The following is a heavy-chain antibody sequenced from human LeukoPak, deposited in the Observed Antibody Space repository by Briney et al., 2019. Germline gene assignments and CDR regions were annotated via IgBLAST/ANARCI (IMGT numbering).Heavy chain of an antibody. CDR1: GFTFSSYG. CDR3: AKDPGDY. Sequence: GGSLRLSCAASGFTFSSYGMHWVRQAPGKGLEWVAVISYDGSNKYYADSVKGRFTISRDNSKNTLYPQMNSLRAEDTAVYYCAKDPGDYWGQGTLVTVSS. CDR2: ISYDGSNK. D-gene: IGHD7-27*01. V-gene: IGHV3-30*18. J-gene: IGHJ4*02.